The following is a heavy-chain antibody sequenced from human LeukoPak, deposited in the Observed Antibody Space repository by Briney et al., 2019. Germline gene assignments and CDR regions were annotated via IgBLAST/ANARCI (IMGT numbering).Heavy chain of an antibody. V-gene: IGHV1-2*02. CDR2: ISPNSGGT. J-gene: IGHJ4*02. CDR1: GYSFNDYY. CDR3: ARNYGGTSKYFDY. Sequence: ASVKVSCKASGYSFNDYYIHWVRQAPGQGLEWMGWISPNSGGTNYAQNFQGRVTMTRDTSITTAYTELSGLTSDDTALYYCARNYGGTSKYFDYWGQGTLVTVSS. D-gene: IGHD4-23*01.